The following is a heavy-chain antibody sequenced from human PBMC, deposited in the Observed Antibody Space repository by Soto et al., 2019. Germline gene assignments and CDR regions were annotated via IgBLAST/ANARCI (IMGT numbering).Heavy chain of an antibody. Sequence: ASVKVSCKASGYTFTSYGISWVRQAPGQGXEWMGWISAYNGNTNYAQKLQGRVTMTTDTSTSTAYMELRSLRSDDTAVYYCARERVYYYDSSGLDAFDIWGQGTMVTVSS. D-gene: IGHD3-22*01. CDR3: ARERVYYYDSSGLDAFDI. CDR1: GYTFTSYG. J-gene: IGHJ3*02. CDR2: ISAYNGNT. V-gene: IGHV1-18*04.